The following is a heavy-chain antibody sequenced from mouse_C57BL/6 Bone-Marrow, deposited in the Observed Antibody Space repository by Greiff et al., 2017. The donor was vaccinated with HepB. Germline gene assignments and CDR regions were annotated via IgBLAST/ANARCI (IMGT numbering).Heavy chain of an antibody. V-gene: IGHV1-18*01. J-gene: IGHJ4*01. D-gene: IGHD1-1*01. CDR1: GYTFTDYN. CDR2: INPNNGGT. CDR3: ASSFYPPYYYGSSYGAMDY. Sequence: EVQLQQSGPELVKPGASVKIPCKASGYTFTDYNMDWVKQSHGKSLEWIGDINPNNGGTIYNQKFKGKATLTVDKSSSTAYMELRSLTSEDTAVYYCASSFYPPYYYGSSYGAMDYWGQGTSVTVSS.